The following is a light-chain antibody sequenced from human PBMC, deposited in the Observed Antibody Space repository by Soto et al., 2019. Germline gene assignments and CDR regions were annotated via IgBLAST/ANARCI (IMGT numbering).Light chain of an antibody. Sequence: EIVVTQSPLSLPVTPGEPASISCRSSQSLLHSNGYNYLDWYLQKPGHSPQLLIYLGSSRASGVPDRFSGSGSGTDFKLKISRVEAEDLGVYYCMQSLQTPLTFGGGTKVEIK. CDR3: MQSLQTPLT. J-gene: IGKJ4*01. CDR1: QSLLHSNGYNY. V-gene: IGKV2-28*01. CDR2: LGS.